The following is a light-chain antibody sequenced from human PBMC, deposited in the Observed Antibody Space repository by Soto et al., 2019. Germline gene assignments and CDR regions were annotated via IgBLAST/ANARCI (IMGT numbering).Light chain of an antibody. CDR3: QQYNSYTWT. J-gene: IGKJ1*01. CDR1: QSISSW. CDR2: DAS. V-gene: IGKV1-5*01. Sequence: DIQMTQSPSTLSASVGDRVTITCRASQSISSWLDWYQQKPGKAPKLLIYDASSLESGVPSRFSGSGSGTEFTLTISSLQPDDFETYYCQQYNSYTWTFGQGTKVEIK.